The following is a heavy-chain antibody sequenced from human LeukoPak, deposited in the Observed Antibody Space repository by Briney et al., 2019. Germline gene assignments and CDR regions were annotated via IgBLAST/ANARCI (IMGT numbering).Heavy chain of an antibody. D-gene: IGHD3-10*01. CDR2: ISYDGSNK. CDR3: ARDRNYYGSGLYWYFDL. Sequence: GGSLTLACAASGFTFSSYAMHWVRQAPGKGREWVAVISYDGSNKYYADSVKGRFTISRDNSKNTLYLQMNSLRAEDTAVYYCARDRNYYGSGLYWYFDLWGRGTLVTVSS. CDR1: GFTFSSYA. V-gene: IGHV3-30-3*01. J-gene: IGHJ2*01.